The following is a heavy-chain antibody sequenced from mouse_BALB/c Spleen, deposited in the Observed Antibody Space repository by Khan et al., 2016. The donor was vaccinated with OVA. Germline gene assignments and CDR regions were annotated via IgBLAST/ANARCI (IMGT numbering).Heavy chain of an antibody. CDR1: GFNIKDYY. CDR2: IDPENGNT. J-gene: IGHJ3*01. V-gene: IGHV14-1*02. CDR3: TVDGYSPWFVY. D-gene: IGHD2-3*01. Sequence: VQLQQSGAELVRPGALVKLSCKASGFNIKDYYIHWVKQRPEQGLEWIGWIDPENGNTIYDPKFQGKATITADTSSNTAYLQLSSLTSEDTAVFYCTVDGYSPWFVYGGQGTLVTVSA.